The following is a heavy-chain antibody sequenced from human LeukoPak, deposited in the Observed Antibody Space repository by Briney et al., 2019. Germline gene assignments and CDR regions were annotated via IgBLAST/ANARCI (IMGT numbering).Heavy chain of an antibody. Sequence: SVTLACKASGDTFDRFPISWVRLAPGQGLEWMGRIIPVFEMTNYAPKFQGRITMTADISTTTAYMELRSLKSEDSAIYYCTKGPHDYGDFVYFWGQGNRVTVSS. CDR3: TKGPHDYGDFVYF. V-gene: IGHV1-69*04. D-gene: IGHD4-17*01. J-gene: IGHJ4*02. CDR1: GDTFDRFP. CDR2: IIPVFEMT.